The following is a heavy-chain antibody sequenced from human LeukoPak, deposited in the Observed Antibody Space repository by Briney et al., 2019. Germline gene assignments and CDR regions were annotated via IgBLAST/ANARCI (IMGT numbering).Heavy chain of an antibody. Sequence: PGGSLRLSCAASGFTFSSYAMHWVRQAPGKGLEWVAVISYDGSNKYYADSVKGRFTISRDNSKNTLYLQMNSLRAEDTAVYYCAREGDIVVVVGLDYWGQGALVTVSS. CDR2: ISYDGSNK. V-gene: IGHV3-30*04. J-gene: IGHJ4*02. CDR1: GFTFSSYA. CDR3: AREGDIVVVVGLDY. D-gene: IGHD2-15*01.